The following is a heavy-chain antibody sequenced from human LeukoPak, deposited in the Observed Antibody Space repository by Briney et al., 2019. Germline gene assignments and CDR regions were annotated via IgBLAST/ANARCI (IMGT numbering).Heavy chain of an antibody. V-gene: IGHV4-59*01. J-gene: IGHJ4*02. CDR2: IYYSGGT. CDR1: GGSISSYY. D-gene: IGHD4-11*01. CDR3: ARDPYMYYFDY. Sequence: NPSETLSLTCTVSGGSISSYYWSWIRQPPGKGLEWIGYIYYSGGTNYNPSLKSRVTISVDTSKNQFSLKLSSVTAADTAVYYCARDPYMYYFDYWGQGTLVTVSS.